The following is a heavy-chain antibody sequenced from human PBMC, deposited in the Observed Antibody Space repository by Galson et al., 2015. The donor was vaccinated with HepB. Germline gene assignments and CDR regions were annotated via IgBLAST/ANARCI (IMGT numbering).Heavy chain of an antibody. CDR1: GYTFTSYA. CDR2: INPNSGGT. D-gene: IGHD6-13*01. J-gene: IGHJ1*01. Sequence: SVKVSCKASGYTFTSYAMHWVRQAPGQGLEWMGRINPNSGGTNYAQKFQGRVTMTRDTSISTAYMELSRLRSDDTAVYYCARVERWGIAVYWGQGTLVTVAA. CDR3: ARVERWGIAVY. V-gene: IGHV1-2*06.